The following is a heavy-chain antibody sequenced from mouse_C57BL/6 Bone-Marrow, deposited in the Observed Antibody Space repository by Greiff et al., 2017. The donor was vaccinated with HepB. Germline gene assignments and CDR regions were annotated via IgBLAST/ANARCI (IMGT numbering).Heavy chain of an antibody. CDR2: INPFNGGT. J-gene: IGHJ2*01. CDR1: GYTFTDYY. V-gene: IGHV1-19*01. Sequence: EVKLVESGPVLVKPGASVKMSCKASGYTFTDYYMNWVKQSHGKSLEWIGVINPFNGGTSYNQKFKGKATLTVDKSSSTAYMELNSLTSEDSAVYYCEITTVDYWGQGTTLTVSS. CDR3: EITTVDY. D-gene: IGHD1-1*01.